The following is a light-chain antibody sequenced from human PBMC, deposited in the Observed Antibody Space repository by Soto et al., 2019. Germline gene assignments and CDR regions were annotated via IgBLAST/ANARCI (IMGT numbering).Light chain of an antibody. V-gene: IGLV2-8*01. Sequence: QSVLTQPPSASGSPGQSVTISCTGTSSDVGTYNYVSWYQQHPGKAPQLMIYEVSKRPSGVPDRFSGAKSGNTASLTVSGLQADDEADYYCSAYAGNNNVLFGGGTQLTVL. J-gene: IGLJ2*01. CDR3: SAYAGNNNVL. CDR2: EVS. CDR1: SSDVGTYNY.